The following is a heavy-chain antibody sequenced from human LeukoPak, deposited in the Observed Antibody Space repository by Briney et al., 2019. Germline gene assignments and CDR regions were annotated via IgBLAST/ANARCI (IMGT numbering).Heavy chain of an antibody. CDR2: ISGSGDDT. J-gene: IGHJ4*02. V-gene: IGHV3-23*01. Sequence: GGSLRLSCSASGFTFSSYVMTWVRQAPGQGLEWVSAISGSGDDTYYAHSVKGRFTISRDNSKNTLYLQMNSLRAEDTAVYYCAKKEAMIRGVPYYYDFWGQGTLVTVSS. CDR3: AKKEAMIRGVPYYYDF. CDR1: GFTFSSYV. D-gene: IGHD3-10*01.